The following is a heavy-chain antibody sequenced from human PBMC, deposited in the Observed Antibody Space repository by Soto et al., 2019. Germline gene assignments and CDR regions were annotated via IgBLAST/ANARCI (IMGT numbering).Heavy chain of an antibody. CDR3: ASARHIGP. D-gene: IGHD2-21*01. V-gene: IGHV3-7*01. CDR1: GFTFSNYW. CDR2: IKEDGSER. J-gene: IGHJ5*02. Sequence: GESLRLSCAASGFTFSNYWMSWVRQAPGKGLEWVANIKEDGSERNYVDSVKGRFTISRDNAENSLYLQMNSLRAEDTAVYYCASARHIGPWGQGTLVPGSA.